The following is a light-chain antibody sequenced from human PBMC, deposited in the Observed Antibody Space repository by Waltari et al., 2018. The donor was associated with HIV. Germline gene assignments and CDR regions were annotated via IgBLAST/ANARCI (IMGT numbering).Light chain of an antibody. CDR1: TPNIGSSN. V-gene: IGLV1-44*01. Sequence: QSVLTQPPSASGAPGQRVTISCSGSTPNIGSSNVNWYQQFSRAAPKLLIYADAQRPSGVPYRFSGSKAGTSASLVIRVLQSEDEAEYHCSTWDDRLNGVVFGGGTRLTVV. J-gene: IGLJ2*01. CDR3: STWDDRLNGVV. CDR2: ADA.